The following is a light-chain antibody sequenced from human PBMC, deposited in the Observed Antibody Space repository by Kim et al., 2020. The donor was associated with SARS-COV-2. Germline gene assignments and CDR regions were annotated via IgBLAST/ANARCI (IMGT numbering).Light chain of an antibody. V-gene: IGLV2-14*03. CDR3: VSYTSISTSV. Sequence: GQAITISCTGTSSDVGVYNYVSWYPQHPGKVPKLAIYDVNNRPSGVSDRFSVSKSGDTASLTISGLQAEDESDYYCVSYTSISTSVFGPGNKVTVL. CDR2: DVN. J-gene: IGLJ1*01. CDR1: SSDVGVYNY.